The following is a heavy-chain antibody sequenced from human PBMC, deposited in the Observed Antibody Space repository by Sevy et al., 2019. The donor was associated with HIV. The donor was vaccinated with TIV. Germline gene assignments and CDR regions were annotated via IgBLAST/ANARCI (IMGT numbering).Heavy chain of an antibody. V-gene: IGHV1-18*01. CDR2: IRAYKGNT. J-gene: IGHJ6*02. CDR1: GYTCTSYG. CDR3: ARGSSSPYYYYGMDV. Sequence: ASVKVSCKASGYTCTSYGISWVREAPGQGREWMGWIRAYKGNTKYAHKLQGRVTMTTDTSTSTAYMELRSLRSDDTAVYYCARGSSSPYYYYGMDVWGQGTTVTVSS. D-gene: IGHD6-6*01.